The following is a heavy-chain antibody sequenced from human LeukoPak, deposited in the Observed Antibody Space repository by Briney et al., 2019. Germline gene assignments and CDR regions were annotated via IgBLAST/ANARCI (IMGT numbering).Heavy chain of an antibody. CDR3: ARGYLSGSCYSD. CDR1: GRSFSGYY. D-gene: IGHD2-15*01. Sequence: PSETLSLTSAVYGRSFSGYYWSWIRQPPRKGLEWIGEINHSGSTNYNPSLKSRVTISVDTSNNQFSLKLSSVTAADTAVYYCARGYLSGSCYSDWGQGTLVTVSS. J-gene: IGHJ4*02. V-gene: IGHV4-34*01. CDR2: INHSGST.